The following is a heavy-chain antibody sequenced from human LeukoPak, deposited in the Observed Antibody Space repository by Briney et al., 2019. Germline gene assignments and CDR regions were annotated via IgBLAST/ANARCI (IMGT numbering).Heavy chain of an antibody. V-gene: IGHV3-20*04. J-gene: IGHJ4*02. CDR1: GFTFDDYG. CDR3: ARGLSGGFLEWLPHFDY. D-gene: IGHD3-3*01. CDR2: INWNGGST. Sequence: GGSLRLSCAASGFTFDDYGMSWVRQGPGKGLEWVSGINWNGGSTGYADSVKGRFTISRDNAKNSLYLQMNSLRAEDTALYYCARGLSGGFLEWLPHFDYWGQGTLVTVSS.